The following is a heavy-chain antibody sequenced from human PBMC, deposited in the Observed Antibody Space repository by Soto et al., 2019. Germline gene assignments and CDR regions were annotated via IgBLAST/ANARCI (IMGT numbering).Heavy chain of an antibody. CDR1: GYTFTGYY. J-gene: IGHJ4*02. CDR2: INPNSGGT. Sequence: ASVKVSCKASGYTFTGYYMHWVRQAPGQGLEWMGWINPNSGGTNYAQKFQGRFTMTRDTSISTAYMELSRLRSDDTAVYYCARELGRAFSFDYWGQGTLVTVSS. V-gene: IGHV1-2*02. D-gene: IGHD7-27*01. CDR3: ARELGRAFSFDY.